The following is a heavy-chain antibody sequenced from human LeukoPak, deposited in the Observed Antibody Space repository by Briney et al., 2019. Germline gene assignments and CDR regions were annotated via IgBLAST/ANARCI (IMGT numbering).Heavy chain of an antibody. J-gene: IGHJ4*02. CDR1: GGSISSSSYY. CDR2: IYYSGSN. D-gene: IGHD1-26*01. Sequence: SETLSLTCTVSGGSISSSSYYWGWIRQPPGKGLEWIGSIYYSGSNYYNPSLKSRVTISVDTSKDQFSLKLSSVTAADTAVYYCARHETHSGSYSYYCDYWGQGTLVTVSA. V-gene: IGHV4-39*01. CDR3: ARHETHSGSYSYYCDY.